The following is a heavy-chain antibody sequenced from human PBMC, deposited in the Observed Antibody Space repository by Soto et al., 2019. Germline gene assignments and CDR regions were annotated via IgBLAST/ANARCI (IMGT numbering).Heavy chain of an antibody. V-gene: IGHV3-30*03. CDR3: ERGHHSMDL. CDR2: ISLEGSNK. Sequence: GGSLRLSCAASGFNFSDYAMHWIRQAPGKGLEWLAIISLEGSNKYSAKPVKDRFTISRDNAENSLYLQMNNLRVEDTALYFCERGHHSMDLWGQGATVTVSS. J-gene: IGHJ6*02. CDR1: GFNFSDYA.